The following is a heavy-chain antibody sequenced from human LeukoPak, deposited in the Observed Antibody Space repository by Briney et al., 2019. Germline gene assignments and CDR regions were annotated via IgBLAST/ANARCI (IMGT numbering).Heavy chain of an antibody. CDR2: IKQDGSEK. CDR1: GFTFSSYW. D-gene: IGHD2-15*01. J-gene: IGHJ4*02. Sequence: GGSLRLSCAASGFTFSSYWMSWVRQAPGKGLEWVANIKQDGSEKYYVDSVKGRFTISRDNAKNSLYLQLNTLRPEDTAVYYCVQGWRDNWGQGTLVTVSS. CDR3: VQGWRDN. V-gene: IGHV3-7*01.